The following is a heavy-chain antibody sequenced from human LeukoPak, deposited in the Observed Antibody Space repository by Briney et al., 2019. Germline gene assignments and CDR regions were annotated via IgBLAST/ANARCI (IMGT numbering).Heavy chain of an antibody. D-gene: IGHD1-26*01. Sequence: GGSLRLSCAASGFTFSLYWMHWVRQVPGKELVWVSRINSDGSNTWYADSVKGRFTVSRDNARNTLSLQMNSLRAEDTALYYCARDQDGVGATIDLWGQGTLVTVSS. V-gene: IGHV3-74*01. CDR1: GFTFSLYW. J-gene: IGHJ4*02. CDR3: ARDQDGVGATIDL. CDR2: INSDGSNT.